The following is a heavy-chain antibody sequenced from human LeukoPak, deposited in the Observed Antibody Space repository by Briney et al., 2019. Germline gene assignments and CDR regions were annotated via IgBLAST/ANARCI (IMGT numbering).Heavy chain of an antibody. J-gene: IGHJ4*02. CDR2: INTDGSST. Sequence: SGGSLRLSCAASGFTFSSYWMHWVRGAPGKGLVWVSHINTDGSSTNYADSVKGRFTISRDNAKNTLYLQMNSLRAEDTAVYYCSRDLRGADDYWGQGTLVTVSS. CDR1: GFTFSSYW. D-gene: IGHD1-26*01. CDR3: SRDLRGADDY. V-gene: IGHV3-74*01.